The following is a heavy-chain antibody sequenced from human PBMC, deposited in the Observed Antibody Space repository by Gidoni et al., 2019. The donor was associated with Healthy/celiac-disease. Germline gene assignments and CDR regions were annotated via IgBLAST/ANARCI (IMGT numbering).Heavy chain of an antibody. Sequence: EVQLLESGGGLVQLGGSLRLSCAASGFPFSSYAMSCVRQAPGKGLEWVSAISGSGGSTYYADSVKGRFTISRDNSKNTLYLQMNSLRAEDTAVYYCAKGLYSSSWYEGYGDYWGQGTLVTVSS. CDR2: ISGSGGST. CDR1: GFPFSSYA. D-gene: IGHD6-13*01. J-gene: IGHJ4*02. CDR3: AKGLYSSSWYEGYGDY. V-gene: IGHV3-23*01.